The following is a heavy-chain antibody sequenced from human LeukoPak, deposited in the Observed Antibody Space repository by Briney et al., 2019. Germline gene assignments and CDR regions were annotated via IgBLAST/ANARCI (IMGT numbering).Heavy chain of an antibody. J-gene: IGHJ5*02. V-gene: IGHV3-30-3*01. D-gene: IGHD2-15*01. Sequence: GGSLRLSCAASGFTFSSYAMHWVRQAPGKGLEWVAVISYDGSNKYYADSVKGRFTISRDNSKNTLYLQMNSLRAEDTAVYYCARMTTAATYWFDPWGQGTLVTVSS. CDR1: GFTFSSYA. CDR3: ARMTTAATYWFDP. CDR2: ISYDGSNK.